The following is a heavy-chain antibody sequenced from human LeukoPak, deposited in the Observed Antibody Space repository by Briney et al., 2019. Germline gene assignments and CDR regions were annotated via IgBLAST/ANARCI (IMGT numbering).Heavy chain of an antibody. CDR2: IYTSGST. J-gene: IGHJ5*02. CDR3: AGVIPAATNWFDP. V-gene: IGHV4-4*07. D-gene: IGHD2-2*01. Sequence: SETLSLTCTVSGGSISSYYWNWIRQPAGKGLEWMGRIYTSGSTNYNPSLKSRVTMSVHTSKNQFSLKLSSVTAADTAVYYCAGVIPAATNWFDPWGQGTLVTVSS. CDR1: GGSISSYY.